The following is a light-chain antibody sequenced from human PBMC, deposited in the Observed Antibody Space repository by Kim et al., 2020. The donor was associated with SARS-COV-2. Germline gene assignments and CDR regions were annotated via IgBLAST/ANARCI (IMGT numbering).Light chain of an antibody. CDR2: DSS. Sequence: PATLSGPPRQRASHSCRASQSVISNVAWYHQKPGQAPRLLIYDSSTRATGIPARCSGSGSGKEFTRTISSRQSEDFAVYYCQHRRTFGQGTKLEI. CDR1: QSVISN. V-gene: IGKV3-15*01. CDR3: QHRRT. J-gene: IGKJ2*01.